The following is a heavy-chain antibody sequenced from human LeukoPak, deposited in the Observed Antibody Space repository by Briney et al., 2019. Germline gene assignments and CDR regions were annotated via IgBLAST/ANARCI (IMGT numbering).Heavy chain of an antibody. D-gene: IGHD3-10*01. Sequence: GGSLRLSCAASGFTFTTYDMHWVRQPTGKSLEWVSAIGKAGDTYYPDSVKGRFTISRDNAEKSLFLQMNSLRAGDTAVYYCARAGDYGTGTVDYWGQGTLVTVSS. V-gene: IGHV3-13*01. CDR3: ARAGDYGTGTVDY. CDR2: IGKAGDT. CDR1: GFTFTTYD. J-gene: IGHJ4*02.